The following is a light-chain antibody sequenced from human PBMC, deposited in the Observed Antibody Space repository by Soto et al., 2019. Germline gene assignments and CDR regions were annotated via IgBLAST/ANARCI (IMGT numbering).Light chain of an antibody. J-gene: IGLJ3*02. CDR3: TSYTSSTTWV. CDR1: SSDVGRYNY. Sequence: QSVLTQPASVSGSPGQSITISFTGTSSDVGRYNYVSWYQQHPGKAPKLMIYEVSNRPSGVSNRFSASKSGNTASLTISGLQAEDEADYYCTSYTSSTTWVFGGGTKVTVL. CDR2: EVS. V-gene: IGLV2-14*01.